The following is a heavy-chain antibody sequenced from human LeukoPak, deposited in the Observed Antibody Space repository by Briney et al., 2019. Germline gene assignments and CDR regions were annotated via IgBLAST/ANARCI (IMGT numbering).Heavy chain of an antibody. CDR1: GGSISSYY. D-gene: IGHD1-1*01. CDR2: IYYSGST. CDR3: ARHKLERPNYFDY. Sequence: SETLSLTCTVSGGSISSYYWSWIRQPPGKGLEWIGYIYYSGSTNCNPSLKSRVTISVDTSKNQFSLKLSSVTAADTAVYYCARHKLERPNYFDYWGQGTLVTVSS. V-gene: IGHV4-59*08. J-gene: IGHJ4*02.